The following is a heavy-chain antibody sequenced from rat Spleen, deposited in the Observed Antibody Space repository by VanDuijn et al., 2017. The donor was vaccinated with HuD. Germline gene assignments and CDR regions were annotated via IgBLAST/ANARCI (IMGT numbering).Heavy chain of an antibody. Sequence: EVQLVESGGGLVQPGRSLKLSCAASGFTFSNYYMAWVRQAPTKGLEWVAYISTGGGSTYYRDSVKGRFTISRDNAKSTLYLQMDSLRSEDTATYYCLIAGDYFDYWGQGVMVTVSS. V-gene: IGHV5-27*01. CDR1: GFTFSNYY. CDR3: LIAGDYFDY. CDR2: ISTGGGST. D-gene: IGHD1-2*01. J-gene: IGHJ2*01.